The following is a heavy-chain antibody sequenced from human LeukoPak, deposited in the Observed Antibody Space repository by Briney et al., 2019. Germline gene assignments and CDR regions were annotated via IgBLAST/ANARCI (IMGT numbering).Heavy chain of an antibody. J-gene: IGHJ4*02. CDR3: ARVQLPTAAGRLERPTGYLDRDRGIDY. CDR2: ISSSSSYI. CDR1: GFTFSSYS. D-gene: IGHD6-13*01. Sequence: GGSLRLSCAASGFTFSSYSMNWVRQAPGKGLEWVSSISSSSSYIYYADSVKGRSTISRDNAKNSLYLQMNSLRAEDTAVYYCARVQLPTAAGRLERPTGYLDRDRGIDYWGQGTLVTVSS. V-gene: IGHV3-21*01.